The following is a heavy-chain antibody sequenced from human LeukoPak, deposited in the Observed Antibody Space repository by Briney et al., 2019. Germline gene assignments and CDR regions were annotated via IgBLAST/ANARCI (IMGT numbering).Heavy chain of an antibody. CDR1: GFTFSSYG. D-gene: IGHD4-23*01. J-gene: IGHJ4*02. V-gene: IGHV3-30*03. Sequence: GGSLRLSCAASGFTFSSYGMHWVRQAPGKGLEGVAVISYDGSNKYYADSVKGRFTIGRDNSKNTLYLQMNSLRAEDTAVYYCARGRWSFDYWGQGTLVTVSS. CDR2: ISYDGSNK. CDR3: ARGRWSFDY.